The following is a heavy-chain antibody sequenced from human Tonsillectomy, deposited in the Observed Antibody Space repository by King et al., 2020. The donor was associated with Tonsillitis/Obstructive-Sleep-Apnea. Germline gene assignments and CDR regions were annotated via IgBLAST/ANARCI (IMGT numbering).Heavy chain of an antibody. D-gene: IGHD2-2*01. V-gene: IGHV4-59*08. CDR1: GGSISSYY. CDR2: IYYSGST. Sequence: QLQESGPGLVKPSETLSLTCTVSGGSISSYYWSWIRQPPGKGLEWIGYIYYSGSTNYNPSLKSRVTISVDTSKNQFSLKLSSVTAADTAVYYWAGLLVVVPADIGYYMDVWGQGTTVTVSS. CDR3: AGLLVVVPADIGYYMDV. J-gene: IGHJ6*03.